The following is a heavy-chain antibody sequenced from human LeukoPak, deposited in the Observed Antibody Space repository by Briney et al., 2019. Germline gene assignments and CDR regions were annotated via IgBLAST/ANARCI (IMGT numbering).Heavy chain of an antibody. CDR3: ARDLYDSSGSEYFQH. J-gene: IGHJ1*01. CDR1: GFTFSTYG. CDR2: IWYDGSKK. Sequence: PGGSLRLSCAASGFTFSTYGMHWVRQAPGKGLEWVALIWYDGSKKYYADSVKGRFTISRDNSKNTLYLQMNSLRAEDTAVYYCARDLYDSSGSEYFQHWGQGTLVTVSS. D-gene: IGHD3-22*01. V-gene: IGHV3-33*08.